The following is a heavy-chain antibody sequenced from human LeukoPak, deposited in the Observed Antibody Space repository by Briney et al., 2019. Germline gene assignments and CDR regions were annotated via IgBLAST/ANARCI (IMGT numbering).Heavy chain of an antibody. CDR3: AREGFPPKISDFWSGLGPYYYYGMDV. CDR1: GYTFTSCY. V-gene: IGHV1-46*01. J-gene: IGHJ6*02. D-gene: IGHD3-3*01. CDR2: INPSGGST. Sequence: GASVKVSCKASGYTFTSCYMHWVRQAPGQGLEWMGIINPSGGSTSYTQKFQGRVTMTRDTSTSTVYMELSSLRSEDTAVYYCAREGFPPKISDFWSGLGPYYYYGMDVWGQGTTVTVSS.